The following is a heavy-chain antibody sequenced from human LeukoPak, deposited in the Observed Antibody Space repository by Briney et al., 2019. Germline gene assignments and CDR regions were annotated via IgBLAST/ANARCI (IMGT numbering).Heavy chain of an antibody. J-gene: IGHJ6*02. Sequence: SETLSLTCTVSGGSISSYYWSWIRQPPGKGLEWIGYIYYSGSTNYNPSLKSRVTISVDTSKNQFSLKLSSVTAADTAVYYCARVKVASDYDFWSGYYGSGMDVWGQGTTVTVSS. CDR1: GGSISSYY. CDR3: ARVKVASDYDFWSGYYGSGMDV. V-gene: IGHV4-59*01. CDR2: IYYSGST. D-gene: IGHD3-3*01.